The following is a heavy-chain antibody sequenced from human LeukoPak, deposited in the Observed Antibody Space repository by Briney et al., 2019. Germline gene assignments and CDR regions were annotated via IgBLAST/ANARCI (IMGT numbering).Heavy chain of an antibody. J-gene: IGHJ4*02. V-gene: IGHV4-59*01. CDR3: ARSRAYDYHFDN. Sequence: SETLSLTCTVSGVSISSYYWSWIRQSPGKGLEWIGYIFYSGSTNYNPSLKSRVTISIDTSKNQFSLKLTSVTAADTAVYYCARSRAYDYHFDNWGQGTLVTVSS. D-gene: IGHD5-12*01. CDR2: IFYSGST. CDR1: GVSISSYY.